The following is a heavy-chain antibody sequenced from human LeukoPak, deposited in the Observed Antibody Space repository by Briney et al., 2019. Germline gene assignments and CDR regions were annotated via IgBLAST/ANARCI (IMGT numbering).Heavy chain of an antibody. CDR1: EGTFGSYA. J-gene: IGHJ4*02. CDR3: ARDGPYSSSWYEY. V-gene: IGHV1-69*04. D-gene: IGHD6-13*01. Sequence: GASVKVSCKASEGTFGSYAISWVRQAPGQGLEWMGRIIPILGIANYAQKFQGRVTITADKSTSTAYVELSSLRSEDTAVYYCARDGPYSSSWYEYWGQGTLVTVSS. CDR2: IIPILGIA.